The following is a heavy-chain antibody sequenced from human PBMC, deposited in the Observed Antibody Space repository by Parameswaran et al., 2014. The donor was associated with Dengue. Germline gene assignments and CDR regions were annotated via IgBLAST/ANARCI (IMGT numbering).Heavy chain of an antibody. CDR3: ARDWATMVRGVGGFDY. Sequence: VRQAPGKGLERVSYISSSSSTIYYADSVKGRFTISRDNAKNSLYLQMNSLRDEDTAVYYCARDWATMVRGVGGFDYWGQGTLVTVSS. V-gene: IGHV3-48*02. J-gene: IGHJ4*02. D-gene: IGHD3-10*01. CDR2: ISSSSSTI.